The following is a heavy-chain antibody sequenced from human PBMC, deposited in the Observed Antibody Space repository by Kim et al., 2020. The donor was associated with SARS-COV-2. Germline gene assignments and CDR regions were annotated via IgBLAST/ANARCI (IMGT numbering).Heavy chain of an antibody. CDR2: ILPIVGKT. V-gene: IGHV1-69*13. J-gene: IGHJ3*02. D-gene: IGHD6-13*01. CDR1: GGTFRSYP. Sequence: SVKVSCKASGGTFRSYPITWVRQAPGQGLQWMGGILPIVGKTYDAPNLHGRVTITADESTNTVYMELSSLTSDDTAVYYCTRERQQGVQGDASDMWGQG. CDR3: TRERQQGVQGDASDM.